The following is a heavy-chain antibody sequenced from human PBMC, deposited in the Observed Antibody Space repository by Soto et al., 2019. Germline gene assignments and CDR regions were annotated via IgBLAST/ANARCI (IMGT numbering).Heavy chain of an antibody. D-gene: IGHD3-10*01. CDR3: ARDQTSGSGSYWDY. Sequence: QVQLVESGGGVVQPGRSLRLSCAASGFTFSTYGMHWARQAPGEGLEWVAVISYDGINKYYVDSVKGQFTISRDNSKNTLYLQMNSLRGEDTAVYYCARDQTSGSGSYWDYWVQGTLVTVSS. CDR1: GFTFSTYG. J-gene: IGHJ4*02. V-gene: IGHV3-30*03. CDR2: ISYDGINK.